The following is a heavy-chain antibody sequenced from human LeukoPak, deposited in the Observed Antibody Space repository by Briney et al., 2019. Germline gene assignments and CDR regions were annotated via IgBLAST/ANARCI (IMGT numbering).Heavy chain of an antibody. CDR2: IYYSGST. V-gene: IGHV4-39*07. Sequence: SETLSLTCTVSGGSISSSSYYWGWIRQPPGKGLEWIGSIYYSGSTYYNPSLKSRVTISVDTSKNQFSLKLSSVTAADTAVYYCARGPTYCSSSSCLQGEWGQGTLVTVSS. D-gene: IGHD2-15*01. CDR1: GGSISSSSYY. J-gene: IGHJ4*02. CDR3: ARGPTYCSSSSCLQGE.